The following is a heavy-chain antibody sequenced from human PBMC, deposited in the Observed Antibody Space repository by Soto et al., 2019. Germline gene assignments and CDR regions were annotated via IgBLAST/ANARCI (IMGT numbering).Heavy chain of an antibody. CDR2: ISGSGGST. V-gene: IGHV3-23*01. J-gene: IGHJ4*02. Sequence: EVQLLESGGGLVQPGGSLRLSCAASGFTFSSYAMTWVRQAPGKGLEWVSAISGSGGSTYYADSVKGRFTISRDNSKNTLYLQMISLRAEVTALYYCARGWAAPPYWGQGTLVTVSS. CDR1: GFTFSSYA. D-gene: IGHD1-26*01. CDR3: ARGWAAPPY.